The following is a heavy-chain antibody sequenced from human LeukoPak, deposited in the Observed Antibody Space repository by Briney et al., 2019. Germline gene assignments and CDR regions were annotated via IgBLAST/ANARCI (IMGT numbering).Heavy chain of an antibody. CDR2: INKAGDSI. CDR1: GFTFSTYN. CDR3: ELDSYVIPPSHIWFDP. Sequence: GGSLRLSCVGSGFTFSTYNMNWFRQAPGKGLEWLSYINKAGDSIYYAQSVKGRFTISRDNAKNSLYLQMSSLRVEDTAVYYCELDSYVIPPSHIWFDPWGQGTLVTVSS. V-gene: IGHV3-48*03. D-gene: IGHD3-10*02. J-gene: IGHJ5*02.